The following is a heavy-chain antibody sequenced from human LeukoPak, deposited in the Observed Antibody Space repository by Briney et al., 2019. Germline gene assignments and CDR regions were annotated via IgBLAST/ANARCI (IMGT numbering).Heavy chain of an antibody. J-gene: IGHJ4*02. CDR2: IKGDESAR. Sequence: GGSLRLSCAASGFAFSTYWMAWVRQAPGKGLEWVANIKGDESARHQADSVKGRFTISRDNAQNSVYLQMSSLRGEDTAVYYCARDVVGSLDYWGQGTLVTVSS. D-gene: IGHD1-26*01. CDR1: GFAFSTYW. CDR3: ARDVVGSLDY. V-gene: IGHV3-7*01.